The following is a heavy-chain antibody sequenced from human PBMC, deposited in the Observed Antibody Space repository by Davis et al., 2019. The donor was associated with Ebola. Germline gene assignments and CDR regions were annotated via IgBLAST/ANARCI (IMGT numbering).Heavy chain of an antibody. CDR3: ASLKQTGQQQPVDY. Sequence: AASVKVSCKASGYRFTGYYIHWVRQAPGQGLEWMGRINSNSGDTDYAQKFEGRVTLTRDTSISTAYMELSSLRSEDTAVYYCASLKQTGQQQPVDYWGQGTLVTVSS. J-gene: IGHJ4*02. CDR1: GYRFTGYY. D-gene: IGHD6-13*01. CDR2: INSNSGDT. V-gene: IGHV1-2*06.